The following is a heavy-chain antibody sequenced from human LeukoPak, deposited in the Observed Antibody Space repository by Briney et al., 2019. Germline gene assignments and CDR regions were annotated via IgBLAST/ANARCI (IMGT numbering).Heavy chain of an antibody. Sequence: GGSLRLSCAASGFTLSSYWMHWVRQAPGKGLVWVSRIKSDGSRTSYADSVKGRFTISRDNSKNTFYLQMDSLSAEDTAMYYCAKNHAANYGSDYYFDSWGQGTLVTVSS. J-gene: IGHJ4*02. V-gene: IGHV3-74*01. CDR1: GFTLSSYW. CDR3: AKNHAANYGSDYYFDS. CDR2: IKSDGSRT. D-gene: IGHD3-10*01.